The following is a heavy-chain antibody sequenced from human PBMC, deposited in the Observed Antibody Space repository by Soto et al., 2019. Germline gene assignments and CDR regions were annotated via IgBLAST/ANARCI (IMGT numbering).Heavy chain of an antibody. CDR2: ISYDGSNK. D-gene: IGHD3-22*01. V-gene: IGHV3-30-3*01. CDR1: GFTFSSYA. J-gene: IGHJ4*02. Sequence: GGSLRLSRAASGFTFSSYAMHWVRQAPGKGLEWVAVISYDGSNKYYADSVKGRFTISRDNSKNTLYLQMNSLRAEDTAVYYCARDGGYYDSSEEDSGSWWLSKDRVFDYWGQGTLVTVSS. CDR3: ARDGGYYDSSEEDSGSWWLSKDRVFDY.